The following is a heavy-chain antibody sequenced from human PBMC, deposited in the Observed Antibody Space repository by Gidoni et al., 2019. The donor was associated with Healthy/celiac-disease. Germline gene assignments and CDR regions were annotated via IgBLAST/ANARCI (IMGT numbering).Heavy chain of an antibody. V-gene: IGHV2-5*01. J-gene: IGHJ3*02. CDR1: GFSLSTSGVG. D-gene: IGHD2-15*01. CDR3: AHNCGAAPLDAFDI. Sequence: QITLKESGPTLVKPTQTLTMTCTFSGFSLSTSGVGVGWIRPPPGKALELLALIYWNDDKRYSPSLKSRLTITKDTSKNQVVLTMTNMDPVDTATYYCAHNCGAAPLDAFDIWGQGTMVTVSS. CDR2: IYWNDDK.